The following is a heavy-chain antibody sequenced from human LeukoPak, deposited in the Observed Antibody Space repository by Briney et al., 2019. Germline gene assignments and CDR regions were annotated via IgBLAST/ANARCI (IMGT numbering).Heavy chain of an antibody. D-gene: IGHD6-6*01. Sequence: GASVKVSCKASGYTFTSYSINWVRQALGQGLEWMGWISTYNGNTNYAQKLQGRVTMTTDTSTSTAYMELRSLRSDDTAVYYCAKDRWRDGSSSFDNWGQGTLVTVSS. CDR1: GYTFTSYS. V-gene: IGHV1-18*01. J-gene: IGHJ4*02. CDR2: ISTYNGNT. CDR3: AKDRWRDGSSSFDN.